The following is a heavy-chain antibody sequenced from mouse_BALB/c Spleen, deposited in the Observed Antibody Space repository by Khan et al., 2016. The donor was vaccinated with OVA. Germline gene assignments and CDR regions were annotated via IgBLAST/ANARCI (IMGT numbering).Heavy chain of an antibody. CDR2: IYPGGDNT. CDR1: GYTFTDYN. V-gene: IGHV1-77*01. Sequence: VQLQQSGAELARPGASVKLSCKTSGYTFTDYNINWMRQRTGKGLEWIGEIYPGGDNTFYNEKFRGKATLTADTYSSTAYMQLSRLTSEDSAVYFCAREWAAWFPYWGQGTLVTVSA. J-gene: IGHJ3*01. CDR3: AREWAAWFPY.